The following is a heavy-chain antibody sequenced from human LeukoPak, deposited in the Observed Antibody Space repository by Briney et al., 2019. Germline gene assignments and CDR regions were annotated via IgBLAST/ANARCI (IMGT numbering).Heavy chain of an antibody. V-gene: IGHV4-39*01. D-gene: IGHD6-13*01. CDR2: IYYSGST. J-gene: IGHJ4*02. CDR1: GDSISSSSYY. Sequence: SETLSLTCTVSGDSISSSSYYWGWLRQPPGKGLGWIGSIYYSGSTFYNPSLESRVTISVDMSQNQFSLKLSSVTAADTAVYYCARQSGPYASRWFDYWGQGTLVTVSS. CDR3: ARQSGPYASRWFDY.